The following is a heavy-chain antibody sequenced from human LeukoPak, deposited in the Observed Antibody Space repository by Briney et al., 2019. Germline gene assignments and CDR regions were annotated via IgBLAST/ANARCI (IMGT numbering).Heavy chain of an antibody. D-gene: IGHD5-24*01. J-gene: IGHJ4*02. CDR3: ARKGGSDGYNLYYFDY. Sequence: ASVKVSCKTSGYTFSRYGFSWVRQAPGQGLEWMGGIIPIFGTANYAQKFQGRVTITADESTSTAYMELSSLRSEDTAVYYCARKGGSDGYNLYYFDYWGQGTLVTVSS. CDR1: GYTFSRYG. CDR2: IIPIFGTA. V-gene: IGHV1-69*13.